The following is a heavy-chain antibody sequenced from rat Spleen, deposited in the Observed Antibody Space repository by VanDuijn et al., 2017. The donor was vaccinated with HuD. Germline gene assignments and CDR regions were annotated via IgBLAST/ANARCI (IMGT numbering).Heavy chain of an antibody. Sequence: EVQLQESGPGLVKPSQSVSLTCSVTGYSITSNYWGWIRKFPGNKMEWMGYISYSGSTSYNPSLKSRISITRDTSKNQFFLQLNSLTTEDTATYYCARWDNSGYEGFTYWGQGTLVTVSS. CDR1: GYSITSNY. CDR3: ARWDNSGYEGFTY. V-gene: IGHV3-1*01. D-gene: IGHD4-3*01. CDR2: ISYSGST. J-gene: IGHJ3*01.